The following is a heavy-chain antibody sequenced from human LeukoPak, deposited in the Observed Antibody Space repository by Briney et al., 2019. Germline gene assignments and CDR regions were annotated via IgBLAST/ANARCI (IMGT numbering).Heavy chain of an antibody. Sequence: EPGGSLRLSCAASGFTFSSYSMNWVRQAPGKGLKWVSCISSSSSYIYYADSVKGRFTISRDNAKNSLYLQMNSLRAEDTAVYYCARDIRPGSGWMTAIDYWGQGTLVTVSS. D-gene: IGHD6-19*01. CDR3: ARDIRPGSGWMTAIDY. CDR1: GFTFSSYS. CDR2: ISSSSSYI. J-gene: IGHJ4*02. V-gene: IGHV3-21*01.